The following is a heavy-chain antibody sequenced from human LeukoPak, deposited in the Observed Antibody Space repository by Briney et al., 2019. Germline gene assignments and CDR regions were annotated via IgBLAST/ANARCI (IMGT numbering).Heavy chain of an antibody. J-gene: IGHJ4*02. CDR1: GGTFSSYA. D-gene: IGHD6-19*01. V-gene: IGHV1-69*13. CDR2: IIPIFGTA. Sequence: VKVSCKASGGTFSSYAISWVRQAPGQGLEWMGGIIPIFGTANYAQKFQGRVTITADESTSTAYMELSSLRSEDTAVYYCARGSSGWYYFDYWGQGTLVTVSS. CDR3: ARGSSGWYYFDY.